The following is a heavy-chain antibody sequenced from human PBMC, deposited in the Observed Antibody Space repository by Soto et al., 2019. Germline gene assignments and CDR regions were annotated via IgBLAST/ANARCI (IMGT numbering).Heavy chain of an antibody. J-gene: IGHJ4*02. V-gene: IGHV3-23*01. CDR1: GFTFSGYD. CDR2: ISSSGGTT. Sequence: GGSLRLSCAASGFTFSGYDMTWVRQAPGQGLEYISGISSSGGTTYYPDSMRGRFTISRDNSKNILYLQVNNLRAEDTAVYYCARRGAYFFDFWGQGTLVTVSS. CDR3: ARRGAYFFDF. D-gene: IGHD1-26*01.